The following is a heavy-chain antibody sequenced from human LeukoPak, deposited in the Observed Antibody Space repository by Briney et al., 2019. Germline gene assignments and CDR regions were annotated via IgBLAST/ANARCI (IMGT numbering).Heavy chain of an antibody. J-gene: IGHJ4*02. CDR3: ARHFSPAYSNGGFDY. Sequence: SGGSLRLSCEASGFNFSDYYMSWIRQAPGKGLEWLSYIDSSGSAIYYADSVKGRFTISRDNSKNTLYLQMNSLRVEDTAVYYCARHFSPAYSNGGFDYWGQGTLVTVSS. CDR2: IDSSGSAI. V-gene: IGHV3-11*01. D-gene: IGHD3-22*01. CDR1: GFNFSDYY.